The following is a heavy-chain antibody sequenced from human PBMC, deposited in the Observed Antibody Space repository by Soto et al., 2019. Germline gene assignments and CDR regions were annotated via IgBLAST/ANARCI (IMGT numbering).Heavy chain of an antibody. J-gene: IGHJ4*02. V-gene: IGHV4-59*01. CDR2: IYYSGST. CDR1: GGSISSYY. D-gene: IGHD6-13*01. Sequence: GRTSETLSLTCTVSGGSISSYYWSWIRQPPGKGLEWIGYIYYSGSTNYNPSLKSRVTISVDTSKNQFSLKLSSVTAADTAVYYCARVPYSSSWYFDYWGQGTLVTVSS. CDR3: ARVPYSSSWYFDY.